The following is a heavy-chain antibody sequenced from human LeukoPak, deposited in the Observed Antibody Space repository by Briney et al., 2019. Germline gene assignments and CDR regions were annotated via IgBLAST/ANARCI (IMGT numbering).Heavy chain of an antibody. J-gene: IGHJ6*02. D-gene: IGHD3-10*01. CDR2: IKEDGSER. Sequence: PGGSLRLSCEGSAFIXXXXXXXWVRQTPGXXXXXXXXIKEDGSERQFVDSVKGRFSISRDNTKGSLFLQLNSLRAEDTAVYYCARMGYRGSYHYGMDVWGQGTTVTVSS. CDR1: AFIXXXXX. CDR3: ARMGYRGSYHYGMDV. V-gene: IGHV3-7*03.